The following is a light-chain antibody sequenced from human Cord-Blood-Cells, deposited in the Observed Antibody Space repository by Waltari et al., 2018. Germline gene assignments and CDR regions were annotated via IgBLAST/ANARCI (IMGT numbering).Light chain of an antibody. CDR1: QSVLYSSNNQNY. CDR2: WAS. V-gene: IGKV4-1*01. Sequence: DIVMTQSQLSLVVSLGEWAPIHCKPRQSVLYSSNNQNYLAWYQQKPGQPPKLLIYWASTRESGVPDRFSGSGSGTDFTLTISSLQAEDVAVYYCQQYYSTPYTFGQGTKLEIK. CDR3: QQYYSTPYT. J-gene: IGKJ2*01.